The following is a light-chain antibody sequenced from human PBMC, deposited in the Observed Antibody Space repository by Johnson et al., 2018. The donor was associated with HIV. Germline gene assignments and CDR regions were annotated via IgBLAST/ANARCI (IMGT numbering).Light chain of an antibody. J-gene: IGLJ1*01. CDR1: SSNVGSNS. CDR3: GAWDSRLSVCV. CDR2: DND. Sequence: QSVLTQPPSVSAAPGQKVTISCSGSSSNVGSNSVSWYRHFPETAPKVLIYDNDKRPSGIPDRFSGSRSGTSATLAITGPQTGDEADYYCGAWDSRLSVCVFGPGTKVTVL. V-gene: IGLV1-51*01.